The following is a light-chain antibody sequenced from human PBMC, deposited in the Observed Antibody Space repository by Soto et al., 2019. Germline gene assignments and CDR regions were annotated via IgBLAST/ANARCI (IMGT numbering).Light chain of an antibody. Sequence: EIVLTQSPGTLSLSPGERATLSCRASRTISSRYVAWYQHKPGQAPRLLIYGASSRATGIPDRFGGSGSGTDFTLTISRLEPEDFAVYYCQQYGSSPALTFGGGTKVEIK. J-gene: IGKJ4*01. CDR1: RTISSRY. CDR3: QQYGSSPALT. V-gene: IGKV3-20*01. CDR2: GAS.